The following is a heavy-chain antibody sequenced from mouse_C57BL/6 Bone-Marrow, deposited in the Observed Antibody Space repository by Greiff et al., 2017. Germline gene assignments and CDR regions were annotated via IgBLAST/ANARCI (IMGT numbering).Heavy chain of an antibody. J-gene: IGHJ4*01. CDR2: IYPGSGNT. CDR3: ARYTTVVASFFYYAMDY. D-gene: IGHD1-1*01. Sequence: QVQLQQSGAELVRPGASVKLSCKASGYTFTDYYINWVKQRPGQGLEWIARIYPGSGNTYYNEKFKGKATLTAEKSSSTAYMQLSSLTSEDSAVXFCARYTTVVASFFYYAMDYWGQGTSVTVSS. CDR1: GYTFTDYY. V-gene: IGHV1-76*01.